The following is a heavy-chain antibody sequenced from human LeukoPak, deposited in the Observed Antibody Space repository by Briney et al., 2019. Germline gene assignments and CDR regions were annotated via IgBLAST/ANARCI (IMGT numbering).Heavy chain of an antibody. Sequence: GGSLRLSCAASGFTFSSYWMSWVRQAPGKGLEWVANIKQDGSEKYYVDSVKGRFTISRDNAKNSLYLQMNSLRAEDTAVYYYARATGYIAAAGADYYYYYMDVWGKGTTVTVSS. CDR3: ARATGYIAAAGADYYYYYMDV. J-gene: IGHJ6*03. V-gene: IGHV3-7*01. CDR1: GFTFSSYW. CDR2: IKQDGSEK. D-gene: IGHD6-13*01.